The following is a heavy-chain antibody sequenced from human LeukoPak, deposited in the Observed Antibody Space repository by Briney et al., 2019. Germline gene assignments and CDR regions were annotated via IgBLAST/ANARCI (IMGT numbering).Heavy chain of an antibody. CDR3: ARDREGYCSSTSCYYMDV. Sequence: ASVKVSCKASGYTFIGYYMHWVRQAPGQGLEWMGWINPNSGGTNYAQKFQGRVTMTRDTSISTAYVELSRLRSDDTAVYYCARDREGYCSSTSCYYMDVWGKGTTVTVSS. V-gene: IGHV1-2*02. CDR2: INPNSGGT. J-gene: IGHJ6*03. D-gene: IGHD2-2*01. CDR1: GYTFIGYY.